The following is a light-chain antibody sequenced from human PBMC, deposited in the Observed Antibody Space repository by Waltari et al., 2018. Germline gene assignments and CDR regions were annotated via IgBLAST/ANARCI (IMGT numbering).Light chain of an antibody. J-gene: IGKJ1*01. Sequence: TQSPGTLSLSPGERATLSCRASQSVSSSYLAWYQQKPGQAPRVLIHGASNRATGIPDRFSGSGSGTDFTLTIGRLEPEDFAVYYCQQYGSSPWTFGQGTKVEIK. CDR3: QQYGSSPWT. CDR1: QSVSSSY. V-gene: IGKV3-20*01. CDR2: GAS.